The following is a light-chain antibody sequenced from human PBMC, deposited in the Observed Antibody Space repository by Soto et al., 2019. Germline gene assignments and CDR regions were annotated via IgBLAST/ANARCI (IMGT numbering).Light chain of an antibody. V-gene: IGKV3-20*01. CDR1: RTFNTDS. Sequence: EIVLTQSPGTLSLSPGETATLSCRASRTFNTDSLAWFQQRPGQAPRLLIFATSRRATDIPDRFSGSGSGTDFTLAIRRLEPEDFAVYYCHQFGYSPRTFGQGTKVE. CDR2: ATS. CDR3: HQFGYSPRT. J-gene: IGKJ1*01.